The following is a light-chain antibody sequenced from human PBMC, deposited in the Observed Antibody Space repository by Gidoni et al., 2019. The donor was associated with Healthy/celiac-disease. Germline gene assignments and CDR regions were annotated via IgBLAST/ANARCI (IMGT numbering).Light chain of an antibody. V-gene: IGLV1-47*01. J-gene: IGLJ3*02. CDR1: SSNIGSNY. CDR2: RNN. CDR3: AAWDDSLSFWV. Sequence: QSVLTQPPSASGTPGQRVTISCSGSSSNIGSNYVYWYQPLPGTAPKLLIYRNNQRPSGVPDRFSGSKSGTSASLAISGLRSEDEADYYCAAWDDSLSFWVFGGGTKLTVL.